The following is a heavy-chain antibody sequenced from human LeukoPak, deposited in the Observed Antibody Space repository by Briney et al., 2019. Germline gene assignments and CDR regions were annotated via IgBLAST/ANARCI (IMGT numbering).Heavy chain of an antibody. J-gene: IGHJ5*02. CDR2: ISSSSSYI. V-gene: IGHV3-21*06. Sequence: GGSLRLSCAASGFTFSSYSMNWVRQAPGKGLEWVSSISSSSSYIYYADSVKGRFTISRDNAKNSLFLQMNSLRVEDTAVYYCARRDCSTASCYTNTWFDPWGQGTLVTVSS. D-gene: IGHD2-2*02. CDR1: GFTFSSYS. CDR3: ARRDCSTASCYTNTWFDP.